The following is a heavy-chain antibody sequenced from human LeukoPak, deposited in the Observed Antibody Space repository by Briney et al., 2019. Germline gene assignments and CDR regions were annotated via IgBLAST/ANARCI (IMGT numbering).Heavy chain of an antibody. J-gene: IGHJ6*03. D-gene: IGHD4-11*01. CDR1: TDSMYGYY. CDR2: IHNKGTT. V-gene: IGHV4-4*07. Sequence: SETLSLTCTVSTDSMYGYYWSWVRQPAGKGLEWIGRIHNKGTTNYNPSLKSRVTMSLDMSKNLFSLNLRSVTAADTAVYYCARAGYSNYGYTYYFYYMDVWGKGTTVTVSS. CDR3: ARAGYSNYGYTYYFYYMDV.